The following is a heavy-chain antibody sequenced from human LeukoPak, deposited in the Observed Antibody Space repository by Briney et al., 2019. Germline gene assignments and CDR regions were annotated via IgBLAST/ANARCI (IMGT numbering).Heavy chain of an antibody. J-gene: IGHJ5*02. CDR3: ARHNRGSSTDWFDP. CDR2: TQYRVSA. D-gene: IGHD3-10*01. Sequence: SETLSLTCTVSGGSISGYYWSWIRQAPGKGLEWIGHTQYRVSANQSPSLKGRVTISVDTSKNQFSLKLSSVTAADTAVYYCARHNRGSSTDWFDPWGQGTLSPSPQ. CDR1: GGSISGYY. V-gene: IGHV4-59*08.